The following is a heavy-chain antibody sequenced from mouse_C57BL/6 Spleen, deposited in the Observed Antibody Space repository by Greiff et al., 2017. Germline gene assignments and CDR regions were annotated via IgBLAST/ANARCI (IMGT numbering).Heavy chain of an antibody. CDR1: GYTFTSYW. Sequence: QVQLQQPGAELVRPGTSVKLSCKASGYTFTSYWMHWVKQRPGQGLEWIGVIDPSDSYTNYNQKFKGKATLTVDTSSSTAYMQLSSLTSEDSAVYYCARWGEEDYWGQGTTLTVSS. CDR2: IDPSDSYT. J-gene: IGHJ2*01. CDR3: ARWGEEDY. V-gene: IGHV1-59*01.